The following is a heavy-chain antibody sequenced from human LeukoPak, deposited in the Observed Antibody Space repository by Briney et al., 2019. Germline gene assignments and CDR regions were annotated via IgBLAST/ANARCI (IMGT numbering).Heavy chain of an antibody. CDR1: GYTFTTDW. J-gene: IGHJ4*02. CDR3: ARGGRRAVAGTFDY. V-gene: IGHV5-51*01. Sequence: GESLKISCKGSGYTFTTDWIGWVRQMPGKGLEWMGIVYPGDSDTRCCPSFQGQVTISADNSISTAYLQWSSLRASDTAIYYCARGGRRAVAGTFDYWGQGTLVTVSS. CDR2: VYPGDSDT. D-gene: IGHD6-19*01.